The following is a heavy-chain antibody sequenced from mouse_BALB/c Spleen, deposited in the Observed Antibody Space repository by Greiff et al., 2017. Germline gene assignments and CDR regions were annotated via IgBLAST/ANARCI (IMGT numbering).Heavy chain of an antibody. CDR1: GFTFSDYY. D-gene: IGHD2-2*01. Sequence: EVQLQESGGGLVKPGGSLKLSCAASGFTFSDYYMYWVRQTPEKRLEWVATISDGGSYTYYPDSVKGRFTISRDNAKNNLYLQMSSLKSEDTAMYYCARDLGYDDGRWFAYWGQGTLVTVSA. J-gene: IGHJ3*01. CDR3: ARDLGYDDGRWFAY. V-gene: IGHV5-4*02. CDR2: ISDGGSYT.